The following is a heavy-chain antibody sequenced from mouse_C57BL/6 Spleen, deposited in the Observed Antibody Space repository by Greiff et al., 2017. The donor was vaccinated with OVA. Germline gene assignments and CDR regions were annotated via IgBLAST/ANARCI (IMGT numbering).Heavy chain of an antibody. J-gene: IGHJ4*01. Sequence: VQLQQSGPELVKPGASVKLSCKASGYTFTSYDINWVKQRPGQGLEWIGWIYPRDGSTKYNEKFKGKATLTVDTSSSTAYMELHSLTSEDSAVYFCARDAYYGSSYDAMDYWGQGTSVTVSS. D-gene: IGHD1-1*01. CDR3: ARDAYYGSSYDAMDY. CDR1: GYTFTSYD. CDR2: IYPRDGST. V-gene: IGHV1-85*01.